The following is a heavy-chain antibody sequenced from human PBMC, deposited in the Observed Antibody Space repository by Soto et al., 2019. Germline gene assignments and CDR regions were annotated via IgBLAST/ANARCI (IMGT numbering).Heavy chain of an antibody. D-gene: IGHD6-13*01. V-gene: IGHV4-59*01. CDR1: GGSISSYY. J-gene: IGHJ5*02. CDR3: ARVGDSSWYYGVFGP. Sequence: SETLSLTCTVSGGSISSYYWSWIRQPPGKGLEWIGYIYYSGSTNYNPSLKSRVTISVDTSKNQFSLKLSSVTTADTAVYYCARVGDSSWYYGVFGPWGQGTLVTVSS. CDR2: IYYSGST.